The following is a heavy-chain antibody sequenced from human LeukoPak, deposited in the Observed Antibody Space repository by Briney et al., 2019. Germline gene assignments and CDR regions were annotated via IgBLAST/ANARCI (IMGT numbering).Heavy chain of an antibody. CDR2: IYYSGST. CDR3: ARRGKWLASNFDY. J-gene: IGHJ4*02. Sequence: PSETLSLTCTVSGVSIGSSSYYWGWIRQPPGKGLEWIGSIYYSGSTYYNPSLKSRVTISVDTSKNQFSLKLRSVPAADTAVYYCARRGKWLASNFDYWGQGTLVTVSS. V-gene: IGHV4-39*01. D-gene: IGHD6-19*01. CDR1: GVSIGSSSYY.